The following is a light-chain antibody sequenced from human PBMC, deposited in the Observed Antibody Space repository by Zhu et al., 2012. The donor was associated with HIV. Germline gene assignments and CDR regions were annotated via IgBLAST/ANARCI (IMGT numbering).Light chain of an antibody. J-gene: IGKJ4*01. V-gene: IGKV3-11*01. CDR2: DAT. CDR3: QQRRNWPLT. CDR1: QSASIF. Sequence: IVLTQSPATLSLSPEERATLSCRASQSASIFVAWYQQRPGQAPRLLIYDATKRATGIPARFSGSGSGTDFTLTISSLEPEDFALYYCQQRRNWPLTFGGGTRVEIK.